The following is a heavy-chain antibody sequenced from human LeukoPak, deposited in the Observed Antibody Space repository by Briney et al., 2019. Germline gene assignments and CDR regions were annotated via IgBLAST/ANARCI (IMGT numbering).Heavy chain of an antibody. Sequence: SETLSLTCTVSGGSISSYYWSWIRQPPGKGLEWIGYIYYSGSTNYNPSLKSRVTISVDTSKNQFSLKLSSVTAADTAVYYCARGWEEYYDILTDRHGDNWFDPWGQGTLVTVSS. V-gene: IGHV4-59*01. J-gene: IGHJ5*02. CDR3: ARGWEEYYDILTDRHGDNWFDP. CDR1: GGSISSYY. D-gene: IGHD3-9*01. CDR2: IYYSGST.